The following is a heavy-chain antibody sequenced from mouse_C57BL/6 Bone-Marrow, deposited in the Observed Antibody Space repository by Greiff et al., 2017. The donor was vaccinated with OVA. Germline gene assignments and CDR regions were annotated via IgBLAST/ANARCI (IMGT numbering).Heavy chain of an antibody. CDR2: INPNNGGT. Sequence: EVQLQQSGPELVKPGASVKISCKASGYTFTDYYMNWVKQSHGKSLEWIGDINPNNGGTSYNQKFKGKATLTVDKSSSTAYMELRSLTSEDSAVYYCARTTVDWYFDVWGTGTTVTVSS. CDR3: ARTTVDWYFDV. D-gene: IGHD1-1*01. V-gene: IGHV1-26*01. CDR1: GYTFTDYY. J-gene: IGHJ1*03.